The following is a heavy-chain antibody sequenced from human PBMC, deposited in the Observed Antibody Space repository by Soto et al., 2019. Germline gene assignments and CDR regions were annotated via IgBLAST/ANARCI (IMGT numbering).Heavy chain of an antibody. CDR1: CGCFRNYY. CDR2: VNHSGEA. J-gene: IGHJ5*02. CDR3: TRAEPFSRSWFLP. V-gene: IGHV4-34*01. Sequence: ETLSLTRGVYCGCFRNYYWIWVRQPPGKGLEWIGEVNHSGEATYNPSLQSRVTISLDTSNNHFSLKITSMTAADTAMYFCTRAEPFSRSWFLPWGEGTQVTFSS.